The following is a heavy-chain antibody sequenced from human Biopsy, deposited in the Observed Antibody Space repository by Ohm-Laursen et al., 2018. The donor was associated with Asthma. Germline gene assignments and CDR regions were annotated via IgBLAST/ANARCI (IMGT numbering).Heavy chain of an antibody. D-gene: IGHD3-22*01. CDR2: IKTSGRGA. J-gene: IGHJ4*02. CDR1: GFTFGNFA. Sequence: GQTLSLTCAASGFTFGNFAMSWARQAPGKGLEWVSTIKTSGRGADYPDPAKGRFTISRDYSKNTLYLQMHSLRAEDTAVYYCARGDSSNWSHYYFDYWGQGTLVTVSS. V-gene: IGHV3-23*01. CDR3: ARGDSSNWSHYYFDY.